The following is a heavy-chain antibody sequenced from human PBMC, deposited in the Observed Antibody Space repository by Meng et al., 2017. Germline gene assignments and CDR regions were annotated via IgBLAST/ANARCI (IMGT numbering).Heavy chain of an antibody. V-gene: IGHV1-69*01. CDR1: GGPFNSYA. CDR2: IIPIFGTA. CDR3: ARDDYSNYLPFDY. D-gene: IGHD4-11*01. Sequence: QVQLVQSCAEVKMPGSSGKVSREASGGPFNSYAISWLRQDPGQGIEWMGGIIPIFGTANYAQKFQGRVTITADESTSTAYMELSSLRSEDTAVYYCARDDYSNYLPFDYWGQGTLVTVSS. J-gene: IGHJ4*02.